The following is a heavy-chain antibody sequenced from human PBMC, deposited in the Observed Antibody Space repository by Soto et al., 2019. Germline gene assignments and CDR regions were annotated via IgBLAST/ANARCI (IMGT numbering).Heavy chain of an antibody. CDR1: GDSVSSNSAA. CDR3: ARDRYDILTGYYTAFDY. D-gene: IGHD3-9*01. Sequence: SQTLSLTCAISGDSVSSNSAAWNWIRQSPSRGLEWLGRTYYRSKWYNDYAVSVKSRITINPDTSKNQFSLQLNSVTPEDTAVYYCARDRYDILTGYYTAFDYWGQGTLVTVSS. J-gene: IGHJ4*02. CDR2: TYYRSKWYN. V-gene: IGHV6-1*01.